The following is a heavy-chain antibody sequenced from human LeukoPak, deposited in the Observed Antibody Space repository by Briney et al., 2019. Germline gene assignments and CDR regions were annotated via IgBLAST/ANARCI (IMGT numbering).Heavy chain of an antibody. J-gene: IGHJ6*02. CDR3: ARMQKSSWSLPYYYYYGMDV. CDR2: IIPILGIA. D-gene: IGHD6-13*01. Sequence: SVKVSCKASGGTFSSYAISWVRPAPGQGLEWMGRIIPILGIANYAQKFQGRVTITADKSTSTAYMELSSLRSEDTAVYYCARMQKSSWSLPYYYYYGMDVWGQGTTVTVSS. V-gene: IGHV1-69*04. CDR1: GGTFSSYA.